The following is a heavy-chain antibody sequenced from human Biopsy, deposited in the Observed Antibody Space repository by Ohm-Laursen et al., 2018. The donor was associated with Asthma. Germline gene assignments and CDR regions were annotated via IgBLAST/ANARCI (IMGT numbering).Heavy chain of an antibody. CDR1: GFAVSRDH. D-gene: IGHD3-22*01. V-gene: IGHV3-53*01. CDR2: IYSGGTS. CDR3: ARGDSSNWSHYYFDY. Sequence: SLRLSCTASGFAVSRDHMFWVRQAPGKGLEWVSVIYSGGTSHTADSVRGRFTISRDYSKNTLYLQMHSLRAEDTAVYYCARGDSSNWSHYYFDYWGQGTLITVSS. J-gene: IGHJ4*02.